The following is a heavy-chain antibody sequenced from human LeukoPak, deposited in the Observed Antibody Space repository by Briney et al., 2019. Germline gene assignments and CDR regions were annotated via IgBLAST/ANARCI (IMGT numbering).Heavy chain of an antibody. Sequence: GESLKISCKVSGYSLTNNWIGWVRQVPGKGLEWMGLIYPGDSDTRYSPSFQGQVTFSVDKSISTAFLQWSSLKASDTAMYYCARQVGTSWYREDDAFDIWGQGTMVTVSS. CDR3: ARQVGTSWYREDDAFDI. V-gene: IGHV5-51*01. CDR1: GYSLTNNW. CDR2: IYPGDSDT. J-gene: IGHJ3*02. D-gene: IGHD1-26*01.